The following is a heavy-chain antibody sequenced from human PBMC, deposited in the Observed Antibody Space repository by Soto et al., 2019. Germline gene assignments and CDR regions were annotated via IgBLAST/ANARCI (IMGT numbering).Heavy chain of an antibody. CDR1: GFTFSSYA. CDR3: ARERSGYDYPDAFDI. V-gene: IGHV3-30-3*01. J-gene: IGHJ3*02. CDR2: ISYDGSNK. Sequence: QVQLVESGGGVVQPGRSLRLSCAASGFTFSSYAMHWVRQAPGKGLEWVAVISYDGSNKYYADSVKGRFTISRDNSKNPLYLQMNSLRAEDTAVYYCARERSGYDYPDAFDIWGQGTMVTVSS. D-gene: IGHD5-12*01.